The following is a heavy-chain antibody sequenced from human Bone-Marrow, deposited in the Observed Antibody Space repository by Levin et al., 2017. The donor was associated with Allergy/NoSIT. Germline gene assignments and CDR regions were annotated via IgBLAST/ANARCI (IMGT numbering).Heavy chain of an antibody. CDR2: IIPIFGTA. CDR1: GGTFSSYA. V-gene: IGHV1-69*06. Sequence: NPGGSLRLSCKASGGTFSSYAISWVRQAPGQGLEWMGGIIPIFGTANYAQKFQGRVTITADKSTSTAYMELSSLRSEDTAVYYCARWGITIFGGGLGGMDVWGQGTTVTVSS. D-gene: IGHD3-3*01. CDR3: ARWGITIFGGGLGGMDV. J-gene: IGHJ6*02.